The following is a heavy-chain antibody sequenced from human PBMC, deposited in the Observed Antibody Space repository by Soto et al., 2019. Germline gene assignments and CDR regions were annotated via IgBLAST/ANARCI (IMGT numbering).Heavy chain of an antibody. CDR3: ARASSLRFVEWLLHPHFDY. CDR2: ISSNGSTI. V-gene: IGHV3-48*03. D-gene: IGHD3-3*01. CDR1: GFTFSSYE. Sequence: PGGSLRLSCAASGFTFSSYEMNWVRQAPGKGLEWVSYISSNGSTIYYADSVKGRFTISRDNAKNSLYLQMNSLRAEDTAVYYCARASSLRFVEWLLHPHFDYWGQGTLVTVYS. J-gene: IGHJ4*02.